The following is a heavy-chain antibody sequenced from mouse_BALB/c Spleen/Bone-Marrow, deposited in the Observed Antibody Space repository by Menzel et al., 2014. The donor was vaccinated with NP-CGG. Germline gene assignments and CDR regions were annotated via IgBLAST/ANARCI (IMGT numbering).Heavy chain of an antibody. D-gene: IGHD3-1*01. Sequence: EVKLQESGTVLARPGAAVKMSCKASGYTFSNYWMHWVKQRPGQGLELIGTIYPGKSDTTYNQKFKGMAKLTAVTSTSTAYMELSSLTNEDSAVYYCTTLARNNFDYWGQGTALAVSS. CDR3: TTLARNNFDY. CDR2: IYPGKSDT. V-gene: IGHV1-5*01. CDR1: GYTFSNYW. J-gene: IGHJ2*01.